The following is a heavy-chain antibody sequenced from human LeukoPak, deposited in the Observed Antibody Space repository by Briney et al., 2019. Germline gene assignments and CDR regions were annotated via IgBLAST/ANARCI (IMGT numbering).Heavy chain of an antibody. V-gene: IGHV3-7*01. J-gene: IGHJ6*02. CDR1: GFTFSSYW. Sequence: GGSLRLSCAASGFTFSSYWMSWVRQAPGKGLEWVASIKQDGSEKYYVDSVKGRFTISRDNAKNSLYLQMNSLRAEDTAVYYCARDPVAGTYYYYYYGMDVWGQGTTVTVSS. CDR3: ARDPVAGTYYYYYYGMDV. D-gene: IGHD6-19*01. CDR2: IKQDGSEK.